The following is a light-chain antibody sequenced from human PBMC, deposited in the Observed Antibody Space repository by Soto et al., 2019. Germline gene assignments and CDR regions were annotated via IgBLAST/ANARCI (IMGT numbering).Light chain of an antibody. CDR1: QSISSY. CDR2: AAS. V-gene: IGKV1-39*01. Sequence: DIQMTQSPSSLSASVGDRVTITCRASQSISSYLNWYQKKPGKDPKLLIYAASSLQSGVPSRFSGSGSGTDFNLTISSLQTEDFATYYCQQSYSTPRTGGQGTKLDIK. J-gene: IGKJ1*01. CDR3: QQSYSTPRT.